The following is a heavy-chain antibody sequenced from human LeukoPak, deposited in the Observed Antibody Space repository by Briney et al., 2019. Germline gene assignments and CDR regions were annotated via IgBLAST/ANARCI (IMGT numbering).Heavy chain of an antibody. Sequence: ASVKVSCKVSGYTLTELSMHWVRQAPGKGLEWMGGFDPEDGETIYAQKFEGRVTMTEDTSTDTAYMELSSVRSEDTAVYYCATVGGSYYGSHFDYWGQGTLVTVSS. D-gene: IGHD1-26*01. CDR1: GYTLTELS. J-gene: IGHJ4*02. CDR2: FDPEDGET. V-gene: IGHV1-24*01. CDR3: ATVGGSYYGSHFDY.